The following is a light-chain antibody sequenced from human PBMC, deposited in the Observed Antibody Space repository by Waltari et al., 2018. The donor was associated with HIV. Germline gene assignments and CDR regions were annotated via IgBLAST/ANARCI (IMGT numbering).Light chain of an antibody. V-gene: IGLV3-19*01. J-gene: IGLJ2*01. CDR3: NSRDSSGDHLV. Sequence: SSELTQDPAVSVPLGQTVRITCQGDSLRTYYASWYQQKPGQAPVLVTYGKNNRHSGIPDRFSGSSSGSTASLTITGAQAEDEADYYCNSRDSSGDHLVFGGGTKLTVL. CDR1: SLRTYY. CDR2: GKN.